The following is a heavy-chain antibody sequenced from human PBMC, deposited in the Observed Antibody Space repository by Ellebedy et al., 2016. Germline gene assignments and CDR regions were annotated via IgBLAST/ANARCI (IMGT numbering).Heavy chain of an antibody. J-gene: IGHJ4*02. D-gene: IGHD1-1*01. CDR1: GGSISSYY. Sequence: SETLSLTCSVSGGSISSYYWSWILQTPGKGLEYIGYGYDSGSTYYNPSLNSRVTISLDTSKNQVSLQLRSVTAADTAVYYCASNILRKNDDYFDNWGQGTLVTVST. CDR2: GYDSGST. V-gene: IGHV4-4*08. CDR3: ASNILRKNDDYFDN.